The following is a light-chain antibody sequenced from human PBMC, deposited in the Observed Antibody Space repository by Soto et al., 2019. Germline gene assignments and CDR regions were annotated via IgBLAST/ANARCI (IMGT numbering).Light chain of an antibody. CDR3: QQSYSTPLT. Sequence: DIQMTQSSSSLSVSVGDRVTITCRASQSIGGFLNWYQQKLGKAPKLLIYAASSLQSGVPSRFSGSGSGTDFTLTISSLQPEDFATYYCQQSYSTPLTFGGGTKVEI. CDR2: AAS. J-gene: IGKJ4*01. V-gene: IGKV1-39*01. CDR1: QSIGGF.